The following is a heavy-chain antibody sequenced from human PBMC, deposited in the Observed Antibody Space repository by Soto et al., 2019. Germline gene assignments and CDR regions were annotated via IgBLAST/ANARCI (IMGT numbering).Heavy chain of an antibody. V-gene: IGHV3-30*04. Sequence: QVQLVESGGGVVPPGRSLRLSCAASGFMFSRYAMHWVRQAPGKGLEWVAVISKDGSVIYYADSVKGRFTISRDKSKNMVYLQLNSLRDEDTAVFYCVLSRSGAVPDSFAYWGQGTLVTVAS. J-gene: IGHJ4*02. CDR2: ISKDGSVI. CDR3: VLSRSGAVPDSFAY. D-gene: IGHD3-3*01. CDR1: GFMFSRYA.